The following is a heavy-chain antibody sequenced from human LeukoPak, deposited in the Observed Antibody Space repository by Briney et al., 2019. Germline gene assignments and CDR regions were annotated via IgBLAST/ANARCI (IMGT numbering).Heavy chain of an antibody. CDR3: ARGLDAAAGLANFDY. D-gene: IGHD6-25*01. CDR1: GYSFSYFG. Sequence: VASVKVSCKASGYSFSYFGINWVRQAPGQGLEWMGWINCYNGNTNYAQKSEGRLTLTTDTATSSVYMELRNLRSDDTAVYYCARGLDAAAGLANFDYWGQGTLVTVSS. CDR2: INCYNGNT. V-gene: IGHV1-18*01. J-gene: IGHJ4*02.